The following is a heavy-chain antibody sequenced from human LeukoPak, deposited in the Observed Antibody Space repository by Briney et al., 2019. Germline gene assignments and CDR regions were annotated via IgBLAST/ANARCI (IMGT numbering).Heavy chain of an antibody. D-gene: IGHD3-10*01. Sequence: SQTLSLTCTVSGGSISSGSYYWSWIRQPAGKGLEWIGRIYTSGSTNYNPSLKSRVTMSVDTSKNQFSLKLSSVTAADTAVYYCAGDSADPNYYYYYYMDVWGKGTTVTVSS. V-gene: IGHV4-61*02. CDR1: GGSISSGSYY. J-gene: IGHJ6*03. CDR3: AGDSADPNYYYYYYMDV. CDR2: IYTSGST.